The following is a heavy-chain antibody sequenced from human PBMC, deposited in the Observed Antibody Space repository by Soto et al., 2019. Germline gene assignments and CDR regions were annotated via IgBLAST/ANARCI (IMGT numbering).Heavy chain of an antibody. Sequence: GASVKVSCKASGGTFSSYAISWVRQAPGQGLEWMGGIIPIFGTANYAQKFQGRVTITADESTSTAYMELSSLRSEDTAVYYCARDWVLYCSSTSCYNGGNYYYGMDVWGQGTTVTVSS. CDR1: GGTFSSYA. D-gene: IGHD2-2*02. CDR3: ARDWVLYCSSTSCYNGGNYYYGMDV. J-gene: IGHJ6*02. CDR2: IIPIFGTA. V-gene: IGHV1-69*13.